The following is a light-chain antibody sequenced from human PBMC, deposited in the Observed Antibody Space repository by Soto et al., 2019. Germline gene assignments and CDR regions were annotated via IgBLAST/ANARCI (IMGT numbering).Light chain of an antibody. CDR2: AAS. V-gene: IGKV1-6*01. J-gene: IGKJ4*01. Sequence: AIQMTQSPSSLSASVGDRVTITCRASQVIGNELGGYQQRPGKAPKLLIFAASTLQGGVPSRFSGSGSGTDFNLTISSLQPEDFGTYYGLQDHNYPRTFGGGT. CDR1: QVIGNE. CDR3: LQDHNYPRT.